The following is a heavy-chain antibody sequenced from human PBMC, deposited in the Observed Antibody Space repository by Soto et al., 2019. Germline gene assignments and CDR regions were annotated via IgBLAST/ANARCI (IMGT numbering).Heavy chain of an antibody. Sequence: PGGSLRLSCAASGFTFSSYWMSWVRQAPGKGLEWVANIKQDGSEKYYVDSVKGRFTISRDNAKNSLYLQMNSLRAEDTAVYYCARDIGVWDLMVYAYYYGMDVWGQGTTVTVSS. J-gene: IGHJ6*02. V-gene: IGHV3-7*05. CDR1: GFTFSSYW. CDR2: IKQDGSEK. CDR3: ARDIGVWDLMVYAYYYGMDV. D-gene: IGHD2-8*01.